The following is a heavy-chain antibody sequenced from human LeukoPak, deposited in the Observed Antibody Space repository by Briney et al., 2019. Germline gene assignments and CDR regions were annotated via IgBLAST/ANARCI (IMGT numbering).Heavy chain of an antibody. CDR1: GGSISSYY. J-gene: IGHJ5*02. D-gene: IGHD3-22*01. CDR2: IYYSGST. CDR3: ARLKGSWYYYDRSGYYSGWFDP. V-gene: IGHV4-59*08. Sequence: SETLSLTCTVSGGSISSYYWSWIRQPPGKGLEWIGYIYYSGSTNYNPSLKSRVTISVDTSKNQFSLKLSSVTAADTAVYYCARLKGSWYYYDRSGYYSGWFDPWGQGTLVTVSS.